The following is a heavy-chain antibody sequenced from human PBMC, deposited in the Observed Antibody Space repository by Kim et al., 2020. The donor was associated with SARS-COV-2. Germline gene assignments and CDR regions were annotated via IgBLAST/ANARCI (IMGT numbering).Heavy chain of an antibody. CDR2: T. D-gene: IGHD2-21*01. J-gene: IGHJ4*02. Sequence: TEYSPSLKSRATLSVDTSKNQFSLRVTSVTAADTAVYYCARRPAGIDSWGQGTPVIVSS. CDR3: ARRPAGIDS. V-gene: IGHV4-34*01.